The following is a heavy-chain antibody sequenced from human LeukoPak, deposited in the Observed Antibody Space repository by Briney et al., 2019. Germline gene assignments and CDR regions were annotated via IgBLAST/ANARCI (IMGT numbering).Heavy chain of an antibody. J-gene: IGHJ4*02. CDR1: GYTFTSYG. D-gene: IGHD5-12*01. CDR2: ISAYNGNT. Sequence: ASVKVSCKASGYTFTSYGISWVRQAPGQGLEWMGWISAYNGNTNYAQKLQGRVTMTTDTSTSTAYMELRRLRSDDTAVYYCARAPRGVATIRGGFDYWGQGTLVTVSS. V-gene: IGHV1-18*01. CDR3: ARAPRGVATIRGGFDY.